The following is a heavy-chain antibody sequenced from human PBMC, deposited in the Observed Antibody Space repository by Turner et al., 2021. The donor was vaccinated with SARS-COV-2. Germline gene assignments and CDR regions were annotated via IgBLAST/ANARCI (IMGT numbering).Heavy chain of an antibody. CDR3: ARETREARFDP. V-gene: IGHV3-53*01. D-gene: IGHD1-26*01. CDR1: GFTVSSNY. CDR2: IYSGGST. Sequence: EVQLVESGEGLIQPGGSLRLSCAASGFTVSSNYMNWVRQAPGKGLEWVSIIYSGGSTYYADSVKGRFTISRDNSKNTLFLQMNSLRAEDTAVYYCARETREARFDPWGQGTLVTVSS. J-gene: IGHJ5*02.